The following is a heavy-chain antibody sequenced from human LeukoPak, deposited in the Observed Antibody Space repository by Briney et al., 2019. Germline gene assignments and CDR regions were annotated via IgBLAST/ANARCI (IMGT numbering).Heavy chain of an antibody. J-gene: IGHJ6*02. CDR2: ISYDGSNK. D-gene: IGHD1-26*01. CDR1: GFTFSSYA. Sequence: PGGSLRLSCAASGFTFSSYAMDWVRQAPGKGLEWVAFISYDGSNKYYADSVKGRFTISRDNSTNTLYLQMNSLRAEDTAVYYCARDLAREKASDYYYGMDVWGQGTTVTVSS. V-gene: IGHV3-30-3*01. CDR3: ARDLAREKASDYYYGMDV.